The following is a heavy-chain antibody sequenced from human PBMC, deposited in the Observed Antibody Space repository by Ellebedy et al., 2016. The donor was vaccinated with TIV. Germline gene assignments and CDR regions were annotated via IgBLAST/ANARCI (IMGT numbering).Heavy chain of an antibody. D-gene: IGHD6-19*01. J-gene: IGHJ4*02. Sequence: GESLKIPCAASGFPFSSYWMSWVRQAPGKGLEWVASIKQDGSEKPYVDSVKGRFTISRDNAKNSLYLQISSLSAEDTAVYYCARDQGWAVAGTTRFDCWGQGTLVTVSS. CDR2: IKQDGSEK. V-gene: IGHV3-7*01. CDR3: ARDQGWAVAGTTRFDC. CDR1: GFPFSSYW.